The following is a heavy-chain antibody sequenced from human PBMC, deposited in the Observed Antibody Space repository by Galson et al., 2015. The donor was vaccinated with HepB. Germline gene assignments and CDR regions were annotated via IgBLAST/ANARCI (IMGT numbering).Heavy chain of an antibody. CDR3: ARGGDSSGYPYYYYYYMDV. CDR2: IYYSGST. CDR1: GGSISSYY. J-gene: IGHJ6*03. D-gene: IGHD3-22*01. V-gene: IGHV4-59*01. Sequence: ETLSLTCTVSGGSISSYYWSWIRQPPGKGLEWIGYIYYSGSTNYNPSLKSRVTISVDTSKNQFSLKLSSVTAADTAVYYCARGGDSSGYPYYYYYYMDVWGKGTTVTVSS.